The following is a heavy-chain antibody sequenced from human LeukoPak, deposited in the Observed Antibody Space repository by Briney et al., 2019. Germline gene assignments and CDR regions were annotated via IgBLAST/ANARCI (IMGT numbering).Heavy chain of an antibody. V-gene: IGHV3-23*01. D-gene: IGHD5-12*01. CDR1: GFTFSSYG. J-gene: IGHJ6*03. Sequence: GGSLRLSCAASGFTFSSYGMSWVRQAPGKGLEWVSAISGSGGSTYYADSVKGRFTISRDNSKNTLYLQMNSLRAEDTAVYYCARDGSGYDLDYYYYMDVWGKGTTVTISS. CDR3: ARDGSGYDLDYYYYMDV. CDR2: ISGSGGST.